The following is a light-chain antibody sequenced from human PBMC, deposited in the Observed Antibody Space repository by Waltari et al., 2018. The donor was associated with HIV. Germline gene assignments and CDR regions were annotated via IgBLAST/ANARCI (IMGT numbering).Light chain of an antibody. Sequence: DIQMTQSPSSLSASVGDRVTITCRASQSISTYLNWYQQKPGKAPKLLIYAASSLQSGVPSRFSGSSSGTDFTLTISSLQPEDFATYYCQQSYSTPYTFGQGTKLEIK. CDR3: QQSYSTPYT. CDR2: AAS. CDR1: QSISTY. V-gene: IGKV1-39*01. J-gene: IGKJ2*01.